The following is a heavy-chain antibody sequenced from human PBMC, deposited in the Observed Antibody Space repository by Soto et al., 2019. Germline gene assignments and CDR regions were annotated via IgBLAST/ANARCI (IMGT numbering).Heavy chain of an antibody. Sequence: ASVKVSCKASGYTFTSYYMHWVRQAPGQGLEWMGIINPSGGSTSYAQKFQGRVTMTRDTSTSTVYMELSSLRSEDTAVYYCARDLGSFWGLTLSMDVWGQGTTVTVSS. CDR2: INPSGGST. V-gene: IGHV1-46*01. J-gene: IGHJ6*02. CDR1: GYTFTSYY. D-gene: IGHD3-10*01. CDR3: ARDLGSFWGLTLSMDV.